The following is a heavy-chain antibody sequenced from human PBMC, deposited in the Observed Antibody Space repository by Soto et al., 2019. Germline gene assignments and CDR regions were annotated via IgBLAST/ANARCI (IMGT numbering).Heavy chain of an antibody. CDR1: GGSFSGYY. D-gene: IGHD3-9*01. J-gene: IGHJ4*02. V-gene: IGHV4-34*01. Sequence: QVQLQQWGAGLLKPSETLSLTCAVYGGSFSGYYWSWIRQPPGKGLEWIGEINHSGSTNYNPSLKSRVTISVDTSKKQFSLKLSSVTAADTAVYYCARGDAYYDILTGYSWWGQGTLVTVSS. CDR3: ARGDAYYDILTGYSW. CDR2: INHSGST.